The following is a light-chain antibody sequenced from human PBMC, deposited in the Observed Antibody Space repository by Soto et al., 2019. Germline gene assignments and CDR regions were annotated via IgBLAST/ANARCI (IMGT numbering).Light chain of an antibody. CDR2: GAS. V-gene: IGKV3-15*01. CDR3: QQGHNWPLT. Sequence: EIAMTQSPATLSLSPGERAALSCRASQSMNSELAWYQQKPGQPPRLLIYGASTRASGVPARFTGSESGSEFTLTISGLQSEDFAVYYCQQGHNWPLTFGQGTRLEI. J-gene: IGKJ2*01. CDR1: QSMNSE.